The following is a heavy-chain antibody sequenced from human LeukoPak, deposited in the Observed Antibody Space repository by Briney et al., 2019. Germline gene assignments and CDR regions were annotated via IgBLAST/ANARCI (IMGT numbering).Heavy chain of an antibody. D-gene: IGHD3-10*01. CDR2: ISSGGDIM. Sequence: GGSLRLSCAASGLRFSDYYVSWIRQAPGKGLQWVSYISSGGDIMHYADSVKGRFTISRDNAKNSLYLQMNSLRAEDTAAYYCARDLWFGEPLLYWGQGTLVTVSS. J-gene: IGHJ4*02. CDR1: GLRFSDYY. V-gene: IGHV3-11*04. CDR3: ARDLWFGEPLLY.